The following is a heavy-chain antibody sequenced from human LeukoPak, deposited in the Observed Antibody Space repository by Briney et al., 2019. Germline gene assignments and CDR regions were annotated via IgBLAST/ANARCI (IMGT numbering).Heavy chain of an antibody. V-gene: IGHV4-4*07. J-gene: IGHJ2*01. Sequence: SETLSLTCTVSGGSISGYFCTWLRQSAGAGLECIGRIHTSGTTYYNPSLRSRVSMSVDTSNNKFSLRLSSVTAADTAVYYCARDSPSQGWEWYFDLWGRGTLVTVSS. D-gene: IGHD1-26*01. CDR1: GGSISGYF. CDR2: IHTSGTT. CDR3: ARDSPSQGWEWYFDL.